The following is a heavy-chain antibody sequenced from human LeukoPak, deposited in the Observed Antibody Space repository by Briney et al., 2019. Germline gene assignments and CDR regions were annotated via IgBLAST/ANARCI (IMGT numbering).Heavy chain of an antibody. J-gene: IGHJ4*02. CDR1: GFTFNNYW. Sequence: GGSLRLSCVASGFTFNNYWMSWVRQAPGQGLEWVGKINQDGRVKYYVDSVKGRFTISRDNAQSSLYLQMNSLRVEDTALYYCATSWDSSGVDWGQGTLVTVSS. CDR2: INQDGRVK. D-gene: IGHD3-22*01. V-gene: IGHV3-7*01. CDR3: ATSWDSSGVD.